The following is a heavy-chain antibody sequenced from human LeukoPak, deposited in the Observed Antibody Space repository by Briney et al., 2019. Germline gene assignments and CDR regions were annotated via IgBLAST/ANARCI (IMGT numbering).Heavy chain of an antibody. CDR2: ISGSGDRT. CDR3: ARDVVATIRHYFDY. D-gene: IGHD5-12*01. Sequence: GGSLRLSCAASGFTFSSYAMTWVRQAPGKGLEWVSVISGSGDRTYYADSVKGRFTVSRDNSKNTLYLQMNSLRAEDTAVHYCARDVVATIRHYFDYWGQGALVTVSS. J-gene: IGHJ4*02. CDR1: GFTFSSYA. V-gene: IGHV3-23*01.